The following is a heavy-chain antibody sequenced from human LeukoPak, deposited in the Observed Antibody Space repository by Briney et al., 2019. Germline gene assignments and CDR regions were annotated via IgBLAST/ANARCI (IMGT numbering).Heavy chain of an antibody. J-gene: IGHJ5*02. D-gene: IGHD6-13*01. CDR1: GYTFTNYY. CDR3: ARDQDGRSSWSYWFDP. V-gene: IGHV1-46*01. CDR2: INPSGGST. Sequence: ASLKVSCKASGYTFTNYYMHWVRHAPGQGLEWMGIINPSGGSTSYAQKFQGRVTMTRDTSTTTVYMELSSLRSEDTAVYYCARDQDGRSSWSYWFDPWGQGTLVTVSS.